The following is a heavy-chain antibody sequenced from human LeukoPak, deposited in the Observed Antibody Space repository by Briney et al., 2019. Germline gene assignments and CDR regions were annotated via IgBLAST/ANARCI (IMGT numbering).Heavy chain of an antibody. D-gene: IGHD1-1*01. CDR1: GGTFSSYA. Sequence: GASVKVSCKASGGTFSSYAISWVRQAPGQGLEWMGRIIPILGIANYAQKFQGRVTITADKSTSTAYMELSSLRSEDTAVYYCADIELERPNRNWLDPWGQGTLVTVSS. CDR3: ADIELERPNRNWLDP. V-gene: IGHV1-69*04. J-gene: IGHJ5*02. CDR2: IIPILGIA.